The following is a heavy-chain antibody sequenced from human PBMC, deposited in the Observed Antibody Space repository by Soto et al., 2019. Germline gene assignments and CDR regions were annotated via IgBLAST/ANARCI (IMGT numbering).Heavy chain of an antibody. CDR3: AKGGSEVTTVTTWDY. CDR2: ISGSGAST. D-gene: IGHD4-17*01. Sequence: PGGSLRLSCAASGFIFSTYAMNWVRQAPGKGLEWVSAISGSGASTYYADSVKGRFTISRDNSKNTLYLQMNSLRADDTAVYYCAKGGSEVTTVTTWDYWGQGTLVTVSS. V-gene: IGHV3-23*01. CDR1: GFIFSTYA. J-gene: IGHJ4*02.